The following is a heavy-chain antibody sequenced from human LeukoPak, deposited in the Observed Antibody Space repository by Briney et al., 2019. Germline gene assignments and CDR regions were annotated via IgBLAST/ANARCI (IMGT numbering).Heavy chain of an antibody. V-gene: IGHV3-21*01. CDR3: ARDPGTYCYDSSVLTATNFDY. CDR2: ISSSSSYI. J-gene: IGHJ4*02. Sequence: GGSLRLSCAASGFTFSSYSMNWVRQAPGKGLEWVSSISSSSSYIYYADSVKGRFTISRDNAKNSLYLQMNSLRAEDTAVYYCARDPGTYCYDSSVLTATNFDYWGQGTLVTVSS. D-gene: IGHD3-22*01. CDR1: GFTFSSYS.